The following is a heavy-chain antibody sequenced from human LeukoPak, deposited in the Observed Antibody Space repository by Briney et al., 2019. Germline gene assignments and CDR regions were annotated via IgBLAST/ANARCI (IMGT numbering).Heavy chain of an antibody. D-gene: IGHD6-19*01. CDR3: TRDSPGYSSGHFDY. V-gene: IGHV4-4*07. J-gene: IGHJ4*02. Sequence: SETLTLTCSVSGDSISSYYWSWIRQPAGKGLEWIGRIYTSGSTNYNPSLKSRVAISVDKSKNQFSLKLSSVTAADTAVYYYTRDSPGYSSGHFDYWRQGTLVTVSS. CDR2: IYTSGST. CDR1: GDSISSYY.